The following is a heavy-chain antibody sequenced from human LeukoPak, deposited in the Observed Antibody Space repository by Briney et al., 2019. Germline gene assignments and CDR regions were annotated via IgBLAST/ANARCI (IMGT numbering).Heavy chain of an antibody. CDR3: ASASGASSSSYFDY. CDR2: IYHSGST. D-gene: IGHD3-10*01. Sequence: SETLSLTCAVSGYSTSSGYYWGWIRQPPGKGLEWIGSIYHSGSTYYNPSLKSRVTISVDTSKNQFSLKLSSVTAADTAVYYCASASGASSSSYFDYWGQGTLVTVSS. J-gene: IGHJ4*02. V-gene: IGHV4-38-2*01. CDR1: GYSTSSGYY.